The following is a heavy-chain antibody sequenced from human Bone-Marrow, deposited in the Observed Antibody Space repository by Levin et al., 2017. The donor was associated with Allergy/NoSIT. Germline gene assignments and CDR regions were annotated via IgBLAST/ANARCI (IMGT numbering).Heavy chain of an antibody. CDR3: AQVPSYGSDSPDL. V-gene: IGHV3-23*01. Sequence: PGGSLRLSCAASGITFSDSAMNWVRQAPGKGLEWVSSISESGVRTYYADSVKGRFTVSRDNSKNTMFLQMNSLRADDTAVYYCAQVPSYGSDSPDLWGQGTLVTVSS. J-gene: IGHJ5*02. CDR1: GITFSDSA. CDR2: ISESGVRT. D-gene: IGHD3-10*01.